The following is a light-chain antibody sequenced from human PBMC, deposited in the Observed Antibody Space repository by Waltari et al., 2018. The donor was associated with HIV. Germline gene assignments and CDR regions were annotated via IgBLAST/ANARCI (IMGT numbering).Light chain of an antibody. Sequence: QSVLTLPPSLSGAPGQRVTISCTGSTANNGAGYDAYWYHQLPGTAPKLLIYANINRPSGVPDRFSGSKSGSSASLAITGLQAEDEAHYYCQSFDSSLTTSGVIFGGGTKLTVL. V-gene: IGLV1-40*01. CDR2: ANI. J-gene: IGLJ2*01. CDR1: TANNGAGYD. CDR3: QSFDSSLTTSGVI.